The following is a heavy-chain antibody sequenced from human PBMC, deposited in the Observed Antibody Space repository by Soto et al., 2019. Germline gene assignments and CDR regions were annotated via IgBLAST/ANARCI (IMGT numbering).Heavy chain of an antibody. V-gene: IGHV1-2*04. Sequence: QVQLVQSGAEVRKPGASVTVSCRSSGDSFNDYYIHWVRQAPGQGLEWMGWINPNSGVTKYAQKFQGSVSMTRDTSIRTVYMQLSRLRSADTAVYYCARESGGATATLDYYYFYMDVWGTGNTVTVSS. CDR1: GDSFNDYY. CDR2: INPNSGVT. J-gene: IGHJ6*03. CDR3: ARESGGATATLDYYYFYMDV. D-gene: IGHD5-12*01.